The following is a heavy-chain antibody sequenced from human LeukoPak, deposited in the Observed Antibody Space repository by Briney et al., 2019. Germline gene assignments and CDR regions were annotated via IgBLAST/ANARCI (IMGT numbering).Heavy chain of an antibody. Sequence: EASVKVSCKASGGTFSSYAISWVRQAPGQGLEWMGGIIPIFGTANYAQKFQGRVTITADKSTSTAYMELSSLRSEDTAVYYCARDRLRGAFDYWGQGTLVTASS. V-gene: IGHV1-69*06. CDR2: IIPIFGTA. CDR1: GGTFSSYA. CDR3: ARDRLRGAFDY. D-gene: IGHD4-17*01. J-gene: IGHJ4*02.